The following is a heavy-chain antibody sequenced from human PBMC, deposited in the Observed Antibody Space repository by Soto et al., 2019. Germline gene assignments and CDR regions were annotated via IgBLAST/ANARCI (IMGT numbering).Heavy chain of an antibody. CDR2: IFSNDEK. CDR3: ARISRYDYIWGSYRRDNWFDP. CDR1: GFSLSNARMG. Sequence: QVTLKESGPVLVNPTETLTLTCTVSGFSLSNARMGVSWIRQPPGKALEWLAHIFSNDEKSYSTSLKSRLTNSKDTSKSQVVLTMTNMDPVDTATYYCARISRYDYIWGSYRRDNWFDPWGQGTLVTVSS. J-gene: IGHJ5*02. V-gene: IGHV2-26*01. D-gene: IGHD3-16*02.